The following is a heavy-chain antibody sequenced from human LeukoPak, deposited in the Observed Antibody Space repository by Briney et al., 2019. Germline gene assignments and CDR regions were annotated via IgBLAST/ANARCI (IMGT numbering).Heavy chain of an antibody. CDR2: INHSGST. CDR1: GGSFSGYY. CDR3: AREYGDYGLDY. J-gene: IGHJ4*02. Sequence: SETLSLTCAVYGGSFSGYYWSWIRQPPGKGLEWIGEINHSGSTNYNPSLKSRVTISVDTSKNQFSLKLSSVTAADTAVYYCAREYGDYGLDYWGQETLVTVSS. V-gene: IGHV4-34*01. D-gene: IGHD4-17*01.